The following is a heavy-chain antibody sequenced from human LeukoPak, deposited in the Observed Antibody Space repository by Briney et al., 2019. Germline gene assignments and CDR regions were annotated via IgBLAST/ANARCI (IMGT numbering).Heavy chain of an antibody. D-gene: IGHD3-3*01. J-gene: IGHJ4*02. Sequence: GGSLRLSCAASGFSVTTDHMSWVRQAPGKGLEWVSVIYSDGRTYYAETVKGRFTISRDNSKNTVDLLVNSLRAEDTAVYYCARDPTHYDFWSGPFDYWGQGTLVTVSS. CDR3: ARDPTHYDFWSGPFDY. V-gene: IGHV3-53*01. CDR2: IYSDGRT. CDR1: GFSVTTDH.